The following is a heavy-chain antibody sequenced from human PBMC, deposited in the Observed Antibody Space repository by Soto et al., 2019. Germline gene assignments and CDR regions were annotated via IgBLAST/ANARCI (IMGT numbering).Heavy chain of an antibody. V-gene: IGHV4-4*07. J-gene: IGHJ5*02. Sequence: PSETLSLTCSVSGGSISSYYCSWIRQPAGKGLEWIGRIYTSGSTNYNPSLKSRVTMSVDTSKNQFSLKLSSVTAADTAVYYCARERKYSSGSGPSRWFDPWGQGTLVTVSS. CDR3: ARERKYSSGSGPSRWFDP. CDR2: IYTSGST. CDR1: GGSISSYY. D-gene: IGHD6-19*01.